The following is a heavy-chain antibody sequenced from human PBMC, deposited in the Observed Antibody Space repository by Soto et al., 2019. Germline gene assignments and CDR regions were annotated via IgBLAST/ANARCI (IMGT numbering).Heavy chain of an antibody. CDR3: ARSNHRLLRYFDWSTANYYYYGMDV. J-gene: IGHJ6*02. CDR2: IYYSGST. D-gene: IGHD3-9*01. Sequence: QVQLQESGPGLVKPSETLSLTCTVSGGSISSYYWSWIRQPPGKGLEWIGYIYYSGSTNYNPSLKGRVTISVDTSKSQFSLKLSSVTAADTAVYYCARSNHRLLRYFDWSTANYYYYGMDVWGQGTTVTVSS. V-gene: IGHV4-59*01. CDR1: GGSISSYY.